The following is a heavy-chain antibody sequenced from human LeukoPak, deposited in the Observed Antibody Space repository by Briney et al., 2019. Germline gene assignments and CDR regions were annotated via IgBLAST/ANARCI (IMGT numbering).Heavy chain of an antibody. J-gene: IGHJ4*02. D-gene: IGHD3-22*01. CDR2: ISGSGGST. CDR1: GFTFSSYA. Sequence: GGSLRLSCAASGFTFSSYAMSWVRQAPGKGLEWVSAISGSGGSTYYADSVKGRFTISRDNSKNTLYLQMNSLRAEDTAVYYCAKDPRLNYYDSSGPKTHFDYWGQGTLVTVSS. V-gene: IGHV3-23*01. CDR3: AKDPRLNYYDSSGPKTHFDY.